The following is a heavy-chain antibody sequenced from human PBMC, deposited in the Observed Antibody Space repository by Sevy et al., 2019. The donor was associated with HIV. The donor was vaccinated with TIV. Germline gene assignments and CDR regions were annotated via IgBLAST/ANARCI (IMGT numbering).Heavy chain of an antibody. CDR3: AKVDVVVPVADYGLDV. V-gene: IGHV3-23*01. CDR1: GFTFSNYA. J-gene: IGHJ6*02. CDR2: ISRSGGST. D-gene: IGHD2-2*01. Sequence: GGSLRLSCAASGFTFSNYAMSWVRQAPGKGLEWVSSISRSGGSTYYADSVKGRFTISRDNSKNKLYLKMNSLRAEETAVYYCAKVDVVVPVADYGLDVWGQGTTVTVSS.